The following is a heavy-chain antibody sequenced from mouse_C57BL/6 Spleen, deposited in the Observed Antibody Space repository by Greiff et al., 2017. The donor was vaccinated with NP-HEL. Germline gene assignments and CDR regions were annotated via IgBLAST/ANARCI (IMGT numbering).Heavy chain of an antibody. D-gene: IGHD1-1*01. Sequence: QVHVKQSGAELVRPGASVTLSCKASGYTFTDYEMHWVKQTPVHGLEWIGAIDPETGGTAYNQKFKGKAILTADKSSSTAYMELRSLTSEDSAVYYCTRRDTVVASFDYWGQGTTLTVSS. J-gene: IGHJ2*01. CDR3: TRRDTVVASFDY. CDR1: GYTFTDYE. CDR2: IDPETGGT. V-gene: IGHV1-15*01.